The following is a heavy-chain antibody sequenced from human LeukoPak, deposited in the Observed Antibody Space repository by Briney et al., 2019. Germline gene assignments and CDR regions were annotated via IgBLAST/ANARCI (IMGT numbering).Heavy chain of an antibody. CDR2: INPSGYST. CDR3: ARDLGDYDTSDYYYVGGLDF. J-gene: IGHJ4*02. CDR1: GYTFTSYY. V-gene: IGHV1-46*01. Sequence: GASVTVSCKASGYTFTSYYKHWVRQAPGQGLEWMGIINPSGYSTSYAQKFQGRVTMTRDMSTSTMYMDLSGLRSEDTAVYYCARDLGDYDTSDYYYVGGLDFWGRGTLVTVSS. D-gene: IGHD3-22*01.